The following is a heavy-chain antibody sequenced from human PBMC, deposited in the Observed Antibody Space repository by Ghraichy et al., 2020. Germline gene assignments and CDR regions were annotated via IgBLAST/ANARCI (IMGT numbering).Heavy chain of an antibody. J-gene: IGHJ4*02. Sequence: ETLSLTCAASGITFSSHAMSWVRQAPGNGLEWVSAISGGGGSTYYADSVKGRFSISRDNIKNTLFLQMNSLRGEDTAIYYCAKAVPFSYDSSGYYNRHFDCWGQGTLVTVSS. CDR3: AKAVPFSYDSSGYYNRHFDC. CDR2: ISGGGGST. D-gene: IGHD3-22*01. CDR1: GITFSSHA. V-gene: IGHV3-23*01.